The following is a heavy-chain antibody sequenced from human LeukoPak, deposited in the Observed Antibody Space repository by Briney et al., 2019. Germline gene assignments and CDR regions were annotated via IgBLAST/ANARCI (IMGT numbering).Heavy chain of an antibody. CDR3: ARVVRGPNYFDY. Sequence: ASVKVSCKASGGTFSSYAISWVRQAPGQGLEWMGIINPSGGSTSYAQKFQGRVTMTRDTSTSTVYMELSSLRSEDTAVYYCARVVRGPNYFDYWGQGTLVTVSS. V-gene: IGHV1-46*01. D-gene: IGHD3-10*01. CDR2: INPSGGST. CDR1: GGTFSSYA. J-gene: IGHJ4*02.